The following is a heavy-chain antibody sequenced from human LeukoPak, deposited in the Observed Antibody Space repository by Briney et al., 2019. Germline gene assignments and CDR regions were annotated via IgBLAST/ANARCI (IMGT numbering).Heavy chain of an antibody. V-gene: IGHV4-4*07. Sequence: SETLSLTCTVSGASLNSYYWTWIRQAAGKGLEWIGRIYSSGITNYNPSLKSRVTISVDTSKNQFSLKLSSVTAADTAVYYCARGGFLDPFDPWGQGTLVTVSS. CDR1: GASLNSYY. CDR2: IYSSGIT. J-gene: IGHJ5*02. D-gene: IGHD1-1*01. CDR3: ARGGFLDPFDP.